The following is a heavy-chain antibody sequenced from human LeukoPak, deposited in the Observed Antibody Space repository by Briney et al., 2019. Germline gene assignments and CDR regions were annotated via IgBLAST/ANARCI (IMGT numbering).Heavy chain of an antibody. CDR1: GGSFSGYY. CDR3: ARGSPPSYVWGSYRPPVPFDY. Sequence: SETLFLTCAVYGGSFSGYYWSWIRQPPGKGLEWIGEINHSGSTNYNPSLKSRVTISVDTSKNQYSLKLSSVTAADTAVYYCARGSPPSYVWGSYRPPVPFDYWGQGTLVTVSS. D-gene: IGHD3-16*02. CDR2: INHSGST. V-gene: IGHV4-34*01. J-gene: IGHJ4*02.